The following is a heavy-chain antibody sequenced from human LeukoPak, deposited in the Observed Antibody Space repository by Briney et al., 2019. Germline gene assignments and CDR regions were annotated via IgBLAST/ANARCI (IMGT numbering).Heavy chain of an antibody. V-gene: IGHV1-18*01. CDR1: GYTFTSYG. CDR2: ISVYNGNT. D-gene: IGHD3-3*01. CDR3: ARDGPYYDFWSGYYTTFDY. Sequence: ASVKVSCKASGYTFTSYGISWVRQAPGQGLEWMGWISVYNGNTNYAQKLQGRVTMTTDTSTSTAYMELRSLRSDDTAVYYCARDGPYYDFWSGYYTTFDYWGQGTLVTVSS. J-gene: IGHJ4*02.